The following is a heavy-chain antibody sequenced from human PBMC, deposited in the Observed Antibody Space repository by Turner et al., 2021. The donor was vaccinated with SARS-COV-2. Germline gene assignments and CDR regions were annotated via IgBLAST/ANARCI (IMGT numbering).Heavy chain of an antibody. J-gene: IGHJ2*01. CDR3: ARDTGTAMVFPNWYFDL. V-gene: IGHV3-33*01. D-gene: IGHD5-18*01. CDR2: IWYDGSNK. Sequence: QVQLVESGGGVVQPGRSLRLTCAASGFTFSSYGRDWVRQAPGKGLEWVVVIWYDGSNKYYADSVKGRFTISRDNSKNTLYLQMNSLRAEDTAVYYCARDTGTAMVFPNWYFDLWGRGTLVTVSS. CDR1: GFTFSSYG.